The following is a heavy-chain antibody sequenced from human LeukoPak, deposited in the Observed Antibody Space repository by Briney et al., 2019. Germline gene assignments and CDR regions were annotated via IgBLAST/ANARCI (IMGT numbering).Heavy chain of an antibody. D-gene: IGHD5-18*01. V-gene: IGHV4-59*01. Sequence: SETLSLTCTVSGGSISSYYWSWIRQPPGKGLEWIGYIYYSGSTNYNPSLKSRVTISVDTSKNQFSLKLSSVTAADTAVYYCARGVRNVDTAMVLFYYGMDVWGQGTTVTVSS. CDR1: GGSISSYY. CDR2: IYYSGST. J-gene: IGHJ6*02. CDR3: ARGVRNVDTAMVLFYYGMDV.